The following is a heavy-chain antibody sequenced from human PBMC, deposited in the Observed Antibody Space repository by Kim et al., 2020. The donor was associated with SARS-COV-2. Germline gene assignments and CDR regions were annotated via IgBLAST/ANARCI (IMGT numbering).Heavy chain of an antibody. CDR2: IWYDGSNK. Sequence: GGSLRLSCAASGFTFSSYGMHWVRQAPGQGLEWVSVIWYDGSNKYYADSVKGRFTISIDNSKNTLYLQMNSLRAEDTAVYYCARDHGIGDYYDSSGPGWGQGTLVTVSS. CDR3: ARDHGIGDYYDSSGPG. CDR1: GFTFSSYG. J-gene: IGHJ4*02. D-gene: IGHD3-22*01. V-gene: IGHV3-33*01.